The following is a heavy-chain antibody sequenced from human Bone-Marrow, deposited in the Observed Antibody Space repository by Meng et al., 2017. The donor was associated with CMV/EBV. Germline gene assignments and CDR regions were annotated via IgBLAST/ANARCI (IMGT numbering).Heavy chain of an antibody. CDR1: GDSVSNGHYY. D-gene: IGHD3-3*01. J-gene: IGHJ6*02. Sequence: GSLRLSCIVSGDSVSNGHYYWSWIRQSPGKGLEWIGSSYYSGTTYYKASLKSRVTISVDTSAYQFSLTLRSVTAADTAVYYCAREGGPYYDYWSGSYDNNYYGMNVWGQGTTVTVYS. V-gene: IGHV4-61*01. CDR2: SYYSGTT. CDR3: AREGGPYYDYWSGSYDNNYYGMNV.